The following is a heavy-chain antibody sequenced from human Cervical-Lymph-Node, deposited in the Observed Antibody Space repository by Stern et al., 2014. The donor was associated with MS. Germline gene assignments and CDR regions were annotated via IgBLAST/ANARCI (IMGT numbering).Heavy chain of an antibody. CDR2: IIPIFGTP. V-gene: IGHV1-69*12. Sequence: QDQLVQSGTEVRKPGSSVRVSCKASGGTFTRLAISWVRQAPGHGLEWMRGIIPIFGTPNYAQKLQGRVAITAVVSTSTAYMELSSLRSDDTAVYYCAGDRDFLSGSYPYYFEYWGQGTLVTVSS. D-gene: IGHD1-26*01. CDR3: AGDRDFLSGSYPYYFEY. CDR1: GGTFTRLA. J-gene: IGHJ4*02.